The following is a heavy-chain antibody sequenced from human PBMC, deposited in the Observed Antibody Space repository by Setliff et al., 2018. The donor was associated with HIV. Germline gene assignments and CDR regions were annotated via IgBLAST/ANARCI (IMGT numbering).Heavy chain of an antibody. V-gene: IGHV4-34*01. Sequence: TSETLSLTCAVYGGSFSGYYWSWIRQPPGKGLEWIGEIHHSGNTNYNPSLGSRVTISVDMSKNQFSLQLRSVTAADTAVYYCAGGPGTTSIDYWAQGTLVTVSS. CDR2: IHHSGNT. J-gene: IGHJ4*02. CDR1: GGSFSGYY. D-gene: IGHD1-26*01. CDR3: AGGPGTTSIDY.